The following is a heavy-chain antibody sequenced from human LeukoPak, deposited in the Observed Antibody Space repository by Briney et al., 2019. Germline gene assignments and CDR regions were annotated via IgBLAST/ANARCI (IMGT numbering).Heavy chain of an antibody. CDR3: ARELYYDFWSGPKNFDY. V-gene: IGHV3-7*03. D-gene: IGHD3-3*01. J-gene: IGHJ4*02. CDR1: GFTFSSYW. Sequence: GGSLRLSCAASGFTFSSYWMSWVRQAPGKGLEWVANIKQDGSEKYYVDSVKGRFTISRDNAKNSLYPQMNSLRAEDTAVYYCARELYYDFWSGPKNFDYWGQGTLVTVSS. CDR2: IKQDGSEK.